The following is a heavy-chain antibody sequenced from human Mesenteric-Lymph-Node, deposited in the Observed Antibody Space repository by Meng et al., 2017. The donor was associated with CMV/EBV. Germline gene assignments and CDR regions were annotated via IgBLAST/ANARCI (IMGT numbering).Heavy chain of an antibody. D-gene: IGHD6-19*01. J-gene: IGHJ3*02. Sequence: GESLKISCAASGFNFNNAWMSWVRQAPGKGLEWVGRIYMKVDGATTDYAAPVKGRFTISRDDSKNTVYLLLNSLTIEDTGIYYCTTYNSGAFQIWGQGTMVTVSS. CDR2: IYMKVDGATT. V-gene: IGHV3-15*01. CDR3: TTYNSGAFQI. CDR1: GFNFNNAW.